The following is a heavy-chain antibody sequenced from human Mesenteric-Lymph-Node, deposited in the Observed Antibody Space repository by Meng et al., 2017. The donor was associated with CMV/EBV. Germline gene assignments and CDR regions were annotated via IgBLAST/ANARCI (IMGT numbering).Heavy chain of an antibody. CDR3: ARVRTKGYYDSSGYYLDY. CDR1: GFTFSSSA. Sequence: GESLKISCASSGFTFSSSAMRWVSQAPGKGLEWVSGISGSSGSICSADSVKGRFTISRDNSKNSLYLQMNSLRAEDTAVYYCARVRTKGYYDSSGYYLDYWGQGTLVTVSS. V-gene: IGHV3-23*01. J-gene: IGHJ4*02. D-gene: IGHD3-22*01. CDR2: ISGSSGSI.